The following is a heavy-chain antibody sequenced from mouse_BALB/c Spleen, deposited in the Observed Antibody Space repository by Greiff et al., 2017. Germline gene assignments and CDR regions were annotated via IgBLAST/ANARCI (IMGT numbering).Heavy chain of an antibody. V-gene: IGHV1-7*01. D-gene: IGHD1-2*01. CDR3: ARAITTATWFAY. Sequence: VHLVESGAELAKPGASVKMSCKASGYTFTSYWMHWVKQRPGQGLEWIGYINPSTGYTEYNQKFKDKATLTADKSSSTAYMQLSSLTSEDSAVYYCARAITTATWFAYWGQGTLVTVSA. CDR2: INPSTGYT. CDR1: GYTFTSYW. J-gene: IGHJ3*01.